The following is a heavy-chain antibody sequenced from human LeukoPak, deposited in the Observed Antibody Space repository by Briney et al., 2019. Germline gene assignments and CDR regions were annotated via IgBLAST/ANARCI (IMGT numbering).Heavy chain of an antibody. Sequence: KPPETLSLTCAVYGGSFSGYYWSWIRQPPGKGLEWIGEINHSGSTNYNPSLKSRVAISVDASKNQFSLKLSSVTAADTAVYYCARGRLKQWLVRYADYYYGMDVWGQGTTVTVSS. J-gene: IGHJ6*02. CDR2: INHSGST. CDR3: ARGRLKQWLVRYADYYYGMDV. CDR1: GGSFSGYY. D-gene: IGHD6-19*01. V-gene: IGHV4-34*01.